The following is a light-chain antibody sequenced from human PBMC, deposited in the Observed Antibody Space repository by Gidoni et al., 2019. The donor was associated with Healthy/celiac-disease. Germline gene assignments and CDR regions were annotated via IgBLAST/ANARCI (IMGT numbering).Light chain of an antibody. CDR3: QSYDSSLSGSDVV. V-gene: IGLV1-40*01. J-gene: IGLJ2*01. Sequence: QSVLTQPPSVSGASGQRVTISCTGSSSNIGAGFDVYWYQQLPGPAPKLLLYGNSNRPSGVPDRFSGSKSGTSASLAISGLQAEDEADYYCQSYDSSLSGSDVVFGGGTKLTVL. CDR2: GNS. CDR1: SSNIGAGFD.